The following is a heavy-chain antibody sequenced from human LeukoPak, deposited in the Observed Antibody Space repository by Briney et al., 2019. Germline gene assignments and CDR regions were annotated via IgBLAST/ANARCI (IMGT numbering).Heavy chain of an antibody. D-gene: IGHD3-3*01. V-gene: IGHV3-33*06. Sequence: PGGSLRLSCAASGFTFSSYGMHWVRQAPGKGLEWLAVIWYDGSNKYYADSVKGRFIISRDNSKNTLYLQMNSLRAEDTAVYYCAKDRRGDFFYYMDVWGKGTTVTVS. CDR2: IWYDGSNK. CDR1: GFTFSSYG. J-gene: IGHJ6*03. CDR3: AKDRRGDFFYYMDV.